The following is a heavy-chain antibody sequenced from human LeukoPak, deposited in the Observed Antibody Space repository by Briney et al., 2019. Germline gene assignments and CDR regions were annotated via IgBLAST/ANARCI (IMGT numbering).Heavy chain of an antibody. CDR2: INHSGST. CDR3: ARDGYSYGYGY. D-gene: IGHD5-18*01. Sequence: SETLSLTCAVYGGSFCGFYWSWIRQPPGKGLEWIGEINHSGSTNYNPSLKSRVTISVDTSKNQFSLKLSSVTAADTAVYYCARDGYSYGYGYWGQGTLVTVSS. CDR1: GGSFCGFY. V-gene: IGHV4-34*01. J-gene: IGHJ4*02.